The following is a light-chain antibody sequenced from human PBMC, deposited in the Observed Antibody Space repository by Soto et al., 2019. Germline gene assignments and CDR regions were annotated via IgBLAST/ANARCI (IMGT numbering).Light chain of an antibody. J-gene: IGKJ1*01. V-gene: IGKV3-20*01. CDR3: QQYGSLPRT. Sequence: EIVLTQSPGTLSLSPGERATLSCRASQRVGSDSLAWYQQKPGQAPRLLIYGASSRATGIPDRFSGGGSGTDFTLTISRLEPEDFAVYSCQQYGSLPRTFGQGTKVEIK. CDR1: QRVGSDS. CDR2: GAS.